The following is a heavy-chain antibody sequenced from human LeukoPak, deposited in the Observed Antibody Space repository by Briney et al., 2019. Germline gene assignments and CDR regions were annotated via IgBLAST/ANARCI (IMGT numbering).Heavy chain of an antibody. Sequence: PGGSLRLSCAASGFTFSSYNLNWVRQAPGKGLVWVSRTNSDDSSTSYADSVKGRFTISRDNAKNTLYLQMNSLRAEDTAVYFCAREGERLRHWYFDLWGRGTLVTVSS. J-gene: IGHJ2*01. V-gene: IGHV3-74*01. CDR1: GFTFSSYN. CDR3: AREGERLRHWYFDL. CDR2: TNSDDSST. D-gene: IGHD4-17*01.